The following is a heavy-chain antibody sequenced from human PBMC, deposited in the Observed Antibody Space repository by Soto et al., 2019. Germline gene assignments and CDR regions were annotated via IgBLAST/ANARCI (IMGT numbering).Heavy chain of an antibody. J-gene: IGHJ6*02. CDR3: ARHPPHYHGYSYGFSHDIYYYGMDV. D-gene: IGHD5-18*01. Sequence: ASVKVSCKASGYTFTSYYMHWVRQAPGQGLEWMGIINPSGGSTSYAQKFQGRVTMTRDTSTSTVYMELSSLRSEDTAVYYCARHPPHYHGYSYGFSHDIYYYGMDVWGQGTTVTVSS. CDR1: GYTFTSYY. CDR2: INPSGGST. V-gene: IGHV1-46*01.